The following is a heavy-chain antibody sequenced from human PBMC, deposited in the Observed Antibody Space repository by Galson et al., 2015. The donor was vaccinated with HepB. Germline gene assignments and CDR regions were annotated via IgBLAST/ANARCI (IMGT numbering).Heavy chain of an antibody. CDR2: ISSNGGAQ. CDR3: AKDISITSGWYDGLDH. D-gene: IGHD6-19*01. V-gene: IGHV3-30*18. J-gene: IGHJ4*02. Sequence: GLTFSDYDMHWVRQAPGKGLEWVALISSNGGAQYYGDSVKGRFTVSRDNFDNTLYLQMSGLRPEDTAVYYCAKDISITSGWYDGLDHWGQGTLVTVSS. CDR1: GLTFSDYD.